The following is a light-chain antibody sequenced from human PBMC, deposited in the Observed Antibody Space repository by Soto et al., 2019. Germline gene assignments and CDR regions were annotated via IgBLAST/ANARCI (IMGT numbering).Light chain of an antibody. J-gene: IGLJ3*02. Sequence: QSALTQPASVSGSPGQSITISCTGTSSDVGDYNYVSWYQQHPGKAPKLMIYEVSNRPSGVSNRFSGSKSGNTGSLTISGLQAEDEADYYCSSYTRSSIGVFGGGTKLTVL. CDR2: EVS. CDR1: SSDVGDYNY. CDR3: SSYTRSSIGV. V-gene: IGLV2-14*01.